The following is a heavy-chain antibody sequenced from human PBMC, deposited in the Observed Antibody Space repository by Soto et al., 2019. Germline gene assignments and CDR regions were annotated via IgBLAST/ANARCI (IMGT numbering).Heavy chain of an antibody. CDR2: ISRNGSNT. V-gene: IGHV3-74*01. Sequence: GGSLRLSCVASGFTFKNYSMRWVRQAPGKGLEWVSSISRNGSNTSYAESVKGRFTISRDNAKNTLYLQMNSLSAEDTAVYYCARASSTSCYYWGQGTLVTVSS. CDR3: ARASSTSCYY. J-gene: IGHJ4*02. D-gene: IGHD2-2*01. CDR1: GFTFKNYS.